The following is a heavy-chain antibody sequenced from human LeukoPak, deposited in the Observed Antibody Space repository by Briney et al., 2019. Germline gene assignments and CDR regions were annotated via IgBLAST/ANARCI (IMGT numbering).Heavy chain of an antibody. CDR2: ISYDGSDK. J-gene: IGHJ4*02. Sequence: PGRSLRLSCAASGFTFSGYTIHWVRQAPGKGLEWMTFISYDGSDKYYADSVKGRFTISRDNSKNTLYLQMNSLRDEDTAVYYCQSSGWANWGQGTLVTVSS. CDR3: QSSGWAN. CDR1: GFTFSGYT. V-gene: IGHV3-30-3*01. D-gene: IGHD6-19*01.